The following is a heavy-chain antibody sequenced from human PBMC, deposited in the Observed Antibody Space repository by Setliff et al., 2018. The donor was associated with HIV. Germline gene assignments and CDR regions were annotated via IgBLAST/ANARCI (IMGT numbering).Heavy chain of an antibody. CDR2: INPNNGGT. V-gene: IGHV1-2*02. CDR1: GGTFSSYA. D-gene: IGHD6-19*01. CDR3: ASEEINGSSGGFDY. J-gene: IGHJ4*02. Sequence: ASVKVSCKASGGTFSSYAISWVRQAPGQGLEWMGWINPNNGGTNYAQKFQGRVTMTRDTSISTAYMELSRLRSDDTAVYYCASEEINGSSGGFDYWGQGTLVTVSS.